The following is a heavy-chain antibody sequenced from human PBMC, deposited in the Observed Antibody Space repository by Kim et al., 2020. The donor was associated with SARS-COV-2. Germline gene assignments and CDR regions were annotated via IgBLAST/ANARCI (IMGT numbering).Heavy chain of an antibody. CDR2: ISSSSSYI. V-gene: IGHV3-21*01. CDR3: ARREPAAIESIAYYYYYGMDV. D-gene: IGHD2-2*01. J-gene: IGHJ6*02. Sequence: GGSLRLSCAASGFTFSSYSMNWVRQAPGKGLEWVSSISSSSSYIYYADSVKGRFTISRDNAKNSLYLQMNSLRAEDTAVYYCARREPAAIESIAYYYYYGMDVWGQGTTVTVSS. CDR1: GFTFSSYS.